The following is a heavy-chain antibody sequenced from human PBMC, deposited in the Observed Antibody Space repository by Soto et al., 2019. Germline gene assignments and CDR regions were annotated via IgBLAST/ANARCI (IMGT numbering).Heavy chain of an antibody. CDR1: GAALNSGNYY. D-gene: IGHD2-21*01. CDR2: IYVTGAV. V-gene: IGHV4-31*03. J-gene: IGHJ5*02. CDR3: ARLRIATNNYKWFDP. Sequence: SETLALTCSVSGAALNSGNYYWSWIRQVPVKGLEWIGHIYVTGAVDYNPSLRDRITISQDTSERQFSLNLRLVTAADTAVYYCARLRIATNNYKWFDPWGQGTPVTV.